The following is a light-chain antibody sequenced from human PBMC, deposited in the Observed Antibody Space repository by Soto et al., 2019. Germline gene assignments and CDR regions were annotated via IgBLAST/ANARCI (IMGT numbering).Light chain of an antibody. CDR1: QSISGL. J-gene: IGKJ1*01. Sequence: DTQMTQSPSTLSASLGDRFTMFCRHSQSISGLLAWYQQKQGKPPKLLIYEACGLESGVPSRFSGSGSGTEFTLTISSLQPDDFAKYYCQQYNSYSFGQGTKVDI. CDR2: EAC. V-gene: IGKV1-5*03. CDR3: QQYNSYS.